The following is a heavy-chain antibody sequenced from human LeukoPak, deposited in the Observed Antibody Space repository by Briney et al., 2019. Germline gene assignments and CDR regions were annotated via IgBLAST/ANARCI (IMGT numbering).Heavy chain of an antibody. V-gene: IGHV3-7*01. Sequence: GGSLRLSCAACGFTFSSYWMSWVRQAPGKGLEWGANIKQDGSEKYYVDSVKGRFTISRDNAKNSLYLQMNSLRAEDTAVYYCASEPYYDSSGYSDYWGQGTLVTVSS. D-gene: IGHD3-22*01. CDR2: IKQDGSEK. J-gene: IGHJ4*02. CDR3: ASEPYYDSSGYSDY. CDR1: GFTFSSYW.